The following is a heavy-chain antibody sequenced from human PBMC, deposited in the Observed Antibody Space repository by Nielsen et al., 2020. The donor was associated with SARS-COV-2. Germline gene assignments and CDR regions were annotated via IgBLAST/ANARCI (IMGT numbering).Heavy chain of an antibody. CDR3: AQGGYHDDTGSPRGY. CDR2: ILHDGKNY. Sequence: GGSLRLSCAASGFIFSTYGMHWVRQAPGKGLEWVAVILHDGKNYHYADAVKGRFTISRDNSRSTLYLEIHSLRLDDTAVYYCAQGGYHDDTGSPRGYWGQGVLVTVSS. J-gene: IGHJ4*02. V-gene: IGHV3-30*18. CDR1: GFIFSTYG. D-gene: IGHD6-25*01.